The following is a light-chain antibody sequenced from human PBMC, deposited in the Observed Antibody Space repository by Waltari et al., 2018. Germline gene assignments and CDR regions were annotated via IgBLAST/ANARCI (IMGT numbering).Light chain of an antibody. V-gene: IGKV1-39*01. J-gene: IGKJ4*01. CDR2: AAS. CDR3: QQSYSTPLT. CDR1: QSISSY. Sequence: ITKSQYKLNATVGDRVTNTCRASQSISSYLNWYQQKPGKAPKLLIYAASSLQSGVPSRFSGSGSGTDFTLTISSLQPEDFATYYCQQSYSTPLTFGGGTKVEIK.